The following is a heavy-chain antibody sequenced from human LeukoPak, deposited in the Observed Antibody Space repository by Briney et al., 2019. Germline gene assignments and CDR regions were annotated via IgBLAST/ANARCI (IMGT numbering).Heavy chain of an antibody. J-gene: IGHJ4*02. V-gene: IGHV4-34*01. Sequence: PSETLSLTCAVSGGSFSTYYWSLIRQPPGKGLEWIGEINHSGSTNYNPSLKSRVTISVDTSKNQFSLKLSSVTAADTAVYYCARDTAMVYYFDYWGQRTLVTVSS. D-gene: IGHD5-18*01. CDR2: INHSGST. CDR3: ARDTAMVYYFDY. CDR1: GGSFSTYY.